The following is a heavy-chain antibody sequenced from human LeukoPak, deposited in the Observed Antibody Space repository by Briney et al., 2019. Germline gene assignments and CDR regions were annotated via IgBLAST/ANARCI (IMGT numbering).Heavy chain of an antibody. J-gene: IGHJ4*02. CDR3: ARDWGYYFDY. D-gene: IGHD3-16*01. CDR2: ISSSSSYI. Sequence: GGSLRLSCAASGFTFSSYSMNWVRQAPGKRLERVSSISSSSSYIYYADSVKGRFTISRDNAKNSLYLQMNSLRAEGTAVYYCARDWGYYFDYWGQGTLVTVSS. CDR1: GFTFSSYS. V-gene: IGHV3-21*01.